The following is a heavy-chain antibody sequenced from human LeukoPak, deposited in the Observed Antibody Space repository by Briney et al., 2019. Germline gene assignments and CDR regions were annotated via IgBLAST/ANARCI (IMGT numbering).Heavy chain of an antibody. Sequence: GGSLRLSCAASGFTFTTYSMNWVRQAPGKGLEWVSSITGSSSYMYYPDSVKGRFTVSRDNARNSLYLQMNSLRAEDTAVYYCARVIAGRPYYYYGMDVWGQGTTVTVSS. J-gene: IGHJ6*02. CDR3: ARVIAGRPYYYYGMDV. V-gene: IGHV3-21*01. CDR2: ITGSSSYM. D-gene: IGHD6-6*01. CDR1: GFTFTTYS.